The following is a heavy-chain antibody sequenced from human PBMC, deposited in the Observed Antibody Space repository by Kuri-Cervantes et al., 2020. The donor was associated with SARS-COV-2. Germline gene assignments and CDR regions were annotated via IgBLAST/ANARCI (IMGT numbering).Heavy chain of an antibody. D-gene: IGHD5-18*01. CDR2: IIPSFGTA. CDR3: ARDQERRGYSYGYSISS. CDR1: GYTFSTYG. J-gene: IGHJ4*02. Sequence: SVKVSCKASGYTFSTYGSSWGRQAPGQGLEWMGGIIPSFGTANYAQKFQGRVTITADESTSTAYMELSSLRSEDTAVYHCARDQERRGYSYGYSISSWGQGTLVTVSS. V-gene: IGHV1-69*13.